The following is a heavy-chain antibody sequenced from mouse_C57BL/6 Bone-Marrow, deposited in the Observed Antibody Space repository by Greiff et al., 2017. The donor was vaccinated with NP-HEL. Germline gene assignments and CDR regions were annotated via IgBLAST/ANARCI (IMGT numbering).Heavy chain of an antibody. D-gene: IGHD1-1*01. CDR3: ARSSNYYGSSSGYFDV. CDR2: INPNNGGT. V-gene: IGHV1-26*01. J-gene: IGHJ1*03. CDR1: GYTFTDYY. Sequence: VQLQQSGPELVKPGASVKISCKASGYTFTDYYMNWVKQSHGKSLEWIGDINPNNGGTSYNQKFKGKATLTVDKSSSTAYMELRSLTSEDSAVYYCARSSNYYGSSSGYFDVWGTGTTVTVSS.